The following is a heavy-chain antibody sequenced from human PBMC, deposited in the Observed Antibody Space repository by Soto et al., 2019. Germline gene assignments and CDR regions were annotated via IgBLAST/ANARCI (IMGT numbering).Heavy chain of an antibody. V-gene: IGHV4-34*01. CDR2: INHSGST. CDR3: AGHYGRGSRAFDY. D-gene: IGHD4-17*01. J-gene: IGHJ4*02. Sequence: SETLSLTCAVYGGSFSGYYWSWIRQPPGKGLEWIGEINHSGSTNYNPSLKSRVTISVDTSKNQFSLKLSSVTAADTAVYYCAGHYGRGSRAFDYWGQGTLVTVSS. CDR1: GGSFSGYY.